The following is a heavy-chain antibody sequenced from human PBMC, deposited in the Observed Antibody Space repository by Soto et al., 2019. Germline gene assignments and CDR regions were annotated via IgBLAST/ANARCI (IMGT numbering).Heavy chain of an antibody. Sequence: QVQLVQSGAEVKKPGASVKVSCKASGYTFTSYGISWVRQAPGQGLEWMGWISAYNGNTNYAQKLQGRVTMTTDTSTSTAYMELRSPRSDDTAVYYCARDLDLYDSSGYYPFDIWGQGTMVTVSS. V-gene: IGHV1-18*01. CDR1: GYTFTSYG. CDR3: ARDLDLYDSSGYYPFDI. CDR2: ISAYNGNT. J-gene: IGHJ3*02. D-gene: IGHD3-22*01.